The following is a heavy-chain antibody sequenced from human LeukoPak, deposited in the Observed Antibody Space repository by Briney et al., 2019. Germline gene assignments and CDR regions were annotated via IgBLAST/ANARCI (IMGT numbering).Heavy chain of an antibody. D-gene: IGHD6-13*01. CDR2: INHSGST. J-gene: IGHJ2*01. Sequence: PSQTLSLTCAVYGGSFSGYYWSWIRHPPGKGLEWIGEINHSGSTNYNPSLKSRVTISVDTSKNQFSLKLSSVTAADTAVYYCARVLGYSSSWYGWYFDLWGRGALVTVSS. CDR3: ARVLGYSSSWYGWYFDL. CDR1: GGSFSGYY. V-gene: IGHV4-34*01.